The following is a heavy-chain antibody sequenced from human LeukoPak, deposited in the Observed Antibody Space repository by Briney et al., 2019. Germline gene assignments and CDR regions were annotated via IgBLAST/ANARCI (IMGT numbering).Heavy chain of an antibody. V-gene: IGHV4-59*01. D-gene: IGHD3-9*01. CDR1: GGSISSYY. CDR3: ARVDFDWLFDY. J-gene: IGHJ4*02. Sequence: PSETLSLTCTVSGGSISSYYWSWLRQPPGKGLEWIGYIYYSGSTNYNPSLKSRATISVDTSKNQFSLKLSSVTAADTAVYYCARVDFDWLFDYWGQGTLVTVSS. CDR2: IYYSGST.